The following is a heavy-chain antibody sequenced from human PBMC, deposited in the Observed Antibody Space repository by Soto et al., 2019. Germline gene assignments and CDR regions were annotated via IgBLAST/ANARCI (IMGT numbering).Heavy chain of an antibody. CDR1: GFTLSKFW. CDR2: INNDGRST. CDR3: ARGGRYRENYYFGMDV. D-gene: IGHD1-26*01. Sequence: GGSLRLSCAASGFTLSKFWMHWVRQAPGKGLEWVSRINNDGRSTSYVDSVKGRFTISRDNANNTLYLEMNSLRAEDTAVYFCARGGRYRENYYFGMDVWGQGTTVTVSS. J-gene: IGHJ6*02. V-gene: IGHV3-74*01.